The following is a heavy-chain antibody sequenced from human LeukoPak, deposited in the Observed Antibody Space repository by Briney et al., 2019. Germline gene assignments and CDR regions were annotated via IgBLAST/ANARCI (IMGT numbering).Heavy chain of an antibody. Sequence: ASVKVSRKASGYTFTSYDINWVRQATGPGLERMGWMNPNSGNTGYAQKFQGRVTMTSNTSISTAYMELSSLRSEDTAVYYCARGVDIVATDQYWGQGTLVTVSS. D-gene: IGHD5-12*01. CDR3: ARGVDIVATDQY. CDR2: MNPNSGNT. J-gene: IGHJ4*02. CDR1: GYTFTSYD. V-gene: IGHV1-8*01.